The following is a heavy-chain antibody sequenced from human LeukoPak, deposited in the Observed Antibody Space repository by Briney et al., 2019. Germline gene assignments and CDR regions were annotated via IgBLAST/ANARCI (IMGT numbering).Heavy chain of an antibody. CDR3: ARRGIRPVAFDI. Sequence: GGSLRLSCAASGFSFSISNMNWVRQAPGKGLEWVSSISSSSSYIYYADSEKGRFTISRDNAKNSLYLQMNSLRAEDTAVYYCARRGIRPVAFDIWGQGTMVTVSS. J-gene: IGHJ3*02. D-gene: IGHD3-16*01. V-gene: IGHV3-21*01. CDR2: ISSSSSYI. CDR1: GFSFSISN.